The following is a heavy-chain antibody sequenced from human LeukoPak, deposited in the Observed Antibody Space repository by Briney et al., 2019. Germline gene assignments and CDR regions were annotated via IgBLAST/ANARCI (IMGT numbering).Heavy chain of an antibody. CDR3: AGEREGFWSGFWFDP. J-gene: IGHJ5*02. D-gene: IGHD3-3*01. V-gene: IGHV3-74*01. Sequence: GGSLRLSCAASGFTFSSYWMHWVRQAPGKGLVWVSRIDSDGSSTSYADSVKGRFTISRDNAKNALYLQMNSLRAEDTAVYYCAGEREGFWSGFWFDPWGQGTLVTVSS. CDR2: IDSDGSST. CDR1: GFTFSSYW.